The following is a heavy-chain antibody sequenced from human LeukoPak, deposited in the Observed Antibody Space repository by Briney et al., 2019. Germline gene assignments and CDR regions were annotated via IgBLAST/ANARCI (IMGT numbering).Heavy chain of an antibody. D-gene: IGHD3-9*01. J-gene: IGHJ5*02. CDR2: IYYSGST. V-gene: IGHV4-61*01. Sequence: SETLSLTCTVSGGSISSSSYYWSWIRQPPGKGLEWIGYIYYSGSTNYNPSLKSRVTISVDTSKNQFSLKLSSVTAADTAVYYCARDGGYFDWLYGGNNWFDPWGQGTLVTVSS. CDR3: ARDGGYFDWLYGGNNWFDP. CDR1: GGSISSSSYY.